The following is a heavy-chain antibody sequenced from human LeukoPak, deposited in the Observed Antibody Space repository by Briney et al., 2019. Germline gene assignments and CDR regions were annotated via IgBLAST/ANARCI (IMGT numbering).Heavy chain of an antibody. Sequence: TSETLSLTCTVSGGSISSYYWSWIRQPPGKGLEWIGYIYYSGSTNYNPSLKSRVTIPVDTSKNQFSLKLSSVTAADTAVYYCARGLRSGPRTNWFDPWGQGTLVTVSS. CDR3: ARGLRSGPRTNWFDP. CDR2: IYYSGST. CDR1: GGSISSYY. D-gene: IGHD3-3*01. V-gene: IGHV4-59*01. J-gene: IGHJ5*02.